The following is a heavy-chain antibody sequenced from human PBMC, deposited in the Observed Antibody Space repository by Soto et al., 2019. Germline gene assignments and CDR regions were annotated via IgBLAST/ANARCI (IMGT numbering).Heavy chain of an antibody. CDR2: IDPSDSYT. CDR1: GDSFSTYC. CDR3: ARLSCSRTTSYYGLDV. Sequence: GESLKVSCEGFGDSFSTYCITWVRQMPGQGLEWMGRIDPSDSYTHYNPAFQGHVTISADRSISTAYLQWSSLKASDTAMFYCARLSCSRTTSYYGLDVWGQGTAVPVSS. V-gene: IGHV5-10-1*01. J-gene: IGHJ6*02. D-gene: IGHD2-2*01.